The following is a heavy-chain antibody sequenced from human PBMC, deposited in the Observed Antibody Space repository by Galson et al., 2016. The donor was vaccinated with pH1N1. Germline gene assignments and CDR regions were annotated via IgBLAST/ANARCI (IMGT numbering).Heavy chain of an antibody. D-gene: IGHD1-26*01. CDR3: ARDVGRSGIY. J-gene: IGHJ4*02. V-gene: IGHV3-7*01. CDR1: GFAISSYW. Sequence: SLRLSCAASGFAISSYWMTWVRQAPGKGLEWVANIKQDGSEKYYVDSVKGRFAISRDNAKNLLYLQMNSLRAEDTAVYYCARDVGRSGIYWGQGVVVTVSS. CDR2: IKQDGSEK.